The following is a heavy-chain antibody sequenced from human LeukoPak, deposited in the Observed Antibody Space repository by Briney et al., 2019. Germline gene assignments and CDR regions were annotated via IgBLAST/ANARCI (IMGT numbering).Heavy chain of an antibody. V-gene: IGHV1-24*01. J-gene: IGHJ5*02. D-gene: IGHD3-9*01. Sequence: ASVKVSCKVSGYTLTELSMHWVRQAPGKGLEWMGGFDPEDGETIYAQKFQGRVTMTEDTSTDTAYMELSSLRSEDTAVYYCATVPLTLRYIINWFDPWGQGTLVTVSS. CDR3: ATVPLTLRYIINWFDP. CDR1: GYTLTELS. CDR2: FDPEDGET.